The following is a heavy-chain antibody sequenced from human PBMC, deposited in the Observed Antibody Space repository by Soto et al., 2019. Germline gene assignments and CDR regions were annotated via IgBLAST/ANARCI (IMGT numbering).Heavy chain of an antibody. V-gene: IGHV5-51*01. Sequence: GESLKISCDCSGYSFAIDCIGWVRQMPGKDLEWMGIIYPGDSDTRYSPSFQGQVTISADKSLRTAYLQWTSLKASDTALYYCARTRSFTLGFYYDGMDVWGQGTTVTVSS. D-gene: IGHD6-6*01. CDR2: IYPGDSDT. J-gene: IGHJ6*02. CDR3: ARTRSFTLGFYYDGMDV. CDR1: GYSFAIDC.